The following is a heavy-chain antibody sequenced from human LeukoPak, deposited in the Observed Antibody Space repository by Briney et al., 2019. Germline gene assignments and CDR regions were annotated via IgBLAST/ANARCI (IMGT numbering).Heavy chain of an antibody. Sequence: PSETLSLTCTVSGGSFSSSSYYWGWIRQPPGKGLEWIGRMYYSGSTYYNASLRSRVTISVDTSKHQFSLKLSSVTAADTAVYYCARHFDRDGYKSNAFDIWGQGTMVTVSS. CDR2: MYYSGST. D-gene: IGHD5-24*01. CDR3: ARHFDRDGYKSNAFDI. CDR1: GGSFSSSSYY. V-gene: IGHV4-39*01. J-gene: IGHJ3*02.